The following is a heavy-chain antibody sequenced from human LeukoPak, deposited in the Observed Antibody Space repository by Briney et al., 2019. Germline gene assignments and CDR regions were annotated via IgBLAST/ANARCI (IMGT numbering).Heavy chain of an antibody. Sequence: PGGSLRLSCAASGFTFSSYGMHWVRQAPGKGLEWGAFIRYDGSNKYYADSVKGRFTISRDNSKNTLYLQMNSLRAEDTAVYYCAKAAVYATTTKHAYNWFDPWGQGTLVTVSS. D-gene: IGHD2-8*01. J-gene: IGHJ5*02. CDR2: IRYDGSNK. CDR1: GFTFSSYG. V-gene: IGHV3-30*02. CDR3: AKAAVYATTTKHAYNWFDP.